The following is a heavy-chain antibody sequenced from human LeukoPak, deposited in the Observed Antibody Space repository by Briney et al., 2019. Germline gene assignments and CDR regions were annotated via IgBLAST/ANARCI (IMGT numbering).Heavy chain of an antibody. D-gene: IGHD2-2*02. CDR2: IIPIFGTA. J-gene: IGHJ5*02. CDR1: GGTFSSYA. Sequence: SVKVSCKASGGTFSSYAISWVRQAPGQGLEWMGGIIPIFGTANYAQKFQGRVTITADESTSAAYMELSSLRSEDTAVYYCASPSGGYCSSTSCYTNNWFDPWGQGTLVTVSS. CDR3: ASPSGGYCSSTSCYTNNWFDP. V-gene: IGHV1-69*01.